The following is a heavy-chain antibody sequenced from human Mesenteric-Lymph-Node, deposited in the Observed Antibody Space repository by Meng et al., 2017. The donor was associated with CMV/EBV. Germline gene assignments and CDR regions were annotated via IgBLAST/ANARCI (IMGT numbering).Heavy chain of an antibody. CDR3: ARGFSIVVVPAAPPSWFDP. D-gene: IGHD2-2*01. J-gene: IGHJ5*02. V-gene: IGHV1-46*01. Sequence: VKVSCKASGYTFTSYYMHWVRQAPGQGLEWMGIINPSGGSTSYAQKFQGRVTMTRDTSTSTVYMELSSLRSEDTAVYYCARGFSIVVVPAAPPSWFDPWGQGTLVTVSS. CDR1: GYTFTSYY. CDR2: INPSGGST.